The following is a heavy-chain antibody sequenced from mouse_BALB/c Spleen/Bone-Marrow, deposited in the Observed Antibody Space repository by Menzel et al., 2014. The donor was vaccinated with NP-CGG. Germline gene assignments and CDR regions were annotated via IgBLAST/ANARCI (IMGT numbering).Heavy chain of an antibody. J-gene: IGHJ2*01. V-gene: IGHV3-5*02. D-gene: IGHD1-1*02. Sequence: EVKLQESGPGLVKPSQTVSLTCTVTGISITTGNYRWSWIRQFPGXKLEWIGYIYYSGTITYNPSLTSRTSITRDTSKNQFFLEMNSLTAEDTATYYCARYYGNYFDYWGQGTTLTVSS. CDR2: IYYSGTI. CDR1: GISITTGNYR. CDR3: ARYYGNYFDY.